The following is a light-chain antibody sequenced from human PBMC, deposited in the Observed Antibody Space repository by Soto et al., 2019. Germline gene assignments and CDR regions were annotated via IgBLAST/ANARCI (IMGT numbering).Light chain of an antibody. Sequence: EIVLTQSPGTLSLSPGERATLSCRASQSISSNYLAWYQQKPGQAPRLLIYGASSRATGIPDRFSGSGSGTDFTRTISGLEPEDFVVYYCQQYSSSPRTFGQGTKVDIK. CDR3: QQYSSSPRT. CDR2: GAS. V-gene: IGKV3-20*01. CDR1: QSISSNY. J-gene: IGKJ2*01.